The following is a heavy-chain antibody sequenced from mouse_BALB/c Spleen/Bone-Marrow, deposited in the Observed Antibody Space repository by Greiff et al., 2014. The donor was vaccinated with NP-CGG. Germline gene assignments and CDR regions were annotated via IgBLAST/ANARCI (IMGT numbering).Heavy chain of an antibody. D-gene: IGHD1-1*02. J-gene: IGHJ4*01. CDR3: ARHGNYAMDY. CDR1: GFSLTSYS. V-gene: IGHV2-6-2*01. Sequence: QLQLKESGPDLVAPSQSLSITCTVSGFSLTSYSVHWVRQPPGKGLEWLVVIWSDGSTTYNSALKSRLSISKDNSKSQVFLKMNSLQTDDTAMYYCARHGNYAMDYWGQGTSVTVSS. CDR2: IWSDGST.